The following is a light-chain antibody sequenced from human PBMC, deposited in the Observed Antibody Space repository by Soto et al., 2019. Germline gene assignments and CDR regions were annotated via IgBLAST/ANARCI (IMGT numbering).Light chain of an antibody. V-gene: IGKV3-20*01. CDR3: QQYGPSLIT. CDR1: QSVGYS. CDR2: DAS. Sequence: ENVLTQSPGTLSLSPGARATLSCRASQSVGYSLAWYQQRPGQAPTLLISDASTRAPGIPDRFSGSGSGTDSTRTISRLQPEDYALYYCQQYGPSLITFGQGTRLESK. J-gene: IGKJ5*01.